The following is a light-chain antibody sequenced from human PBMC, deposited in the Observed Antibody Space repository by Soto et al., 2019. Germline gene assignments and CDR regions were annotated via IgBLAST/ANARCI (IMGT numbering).Light chain of an antibody. J-gene: IGLJ7*01. CDR2: EGS. V-gene: IGLV2-23*01. CDR3: CSYAGSSAV. CDR1: SSDVGSYNL. Sequence: QSALTQPASVSGSPGQSITISCTGTSSDVGSYNLVSWYQQLPGKAPKLLIYEGSKRPSGVSNRFSGSKSGNTASLTISGLQAEAEAYYYCCSYAGSSAVFGGGTQLTVL.